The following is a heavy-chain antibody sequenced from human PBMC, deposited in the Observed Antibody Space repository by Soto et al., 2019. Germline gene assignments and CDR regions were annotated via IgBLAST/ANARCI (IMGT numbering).Heavy chain of an antibody. Sequence: GGSLTLSYAASGFSFSSYSMNWVRQAPGKGLEWVSSISSSSSYINYADSVKGRFTISRDNAKNSLYLQMNSLRAEDTAVYYCARDPGYSYGYSDYWGQGTLVTVSS. J-gene: IGHJ4*02. D-gene: IGHD5-18*01. CDR1: GFSFSSYS. CDR2: ISSSSSYI. CDR3: ARDPGYSYGYSDY. V-gene: IGHV3-21*01.